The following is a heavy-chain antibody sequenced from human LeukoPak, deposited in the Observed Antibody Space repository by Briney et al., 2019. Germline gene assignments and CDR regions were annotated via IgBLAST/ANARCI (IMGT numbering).Heavy chain of an antibody. Sequence: QTGGSLRLSCAASGFTVSSNYMSWVRQAPGKGLEWVSVIYSGGSTYYADSVKGRFTISRDNSKNTLYLQMNSLRAEDTAVYYCARGLAVAGSYYYGMDVWGQGTTVTVSS. CDR2: IYSGGST. D-gene: IGHD6-19*01. J-gene: IGHJ6*02. CDR3: ARGLAVAGSYYYGMDV. V-gene: IGHV3-53*01. CDR1: GFTVSSNY.